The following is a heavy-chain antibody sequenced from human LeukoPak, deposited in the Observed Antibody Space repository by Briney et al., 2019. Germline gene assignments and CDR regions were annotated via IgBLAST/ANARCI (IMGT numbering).Heavy chain of an antibody. CDR2: INSEGSRT. J-gene: IGHJ6*02. D-gene: IGHD3-10*01. Sequence: GGSLRLSCAASGFTFSTYWMYWVRQAPGKGLVWVSRINSEGSRTSYADSVKGRVTISRDNAKNTLYLQMNSLRAGDTAVYYCARDRSGMDVWGQGTTVTVSS. CDR1: GFTFSTYW. V-gene: IGHV3-74*01. CDR3: ARDRSGMDV.